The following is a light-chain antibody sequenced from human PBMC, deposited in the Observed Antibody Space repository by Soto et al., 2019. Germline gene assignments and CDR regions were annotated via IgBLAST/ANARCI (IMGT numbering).Light chain of an antibody. CDR2: EVI. CDR1: SSDVAAYNF. J-gene: IGLJ2*01. Sequence: QSVLTQPASVSGSPGQSITISCTGTSSDVAAYNFVSWYQQHPGEVPKLMIYEVIKRPSGTSDRFSGSKSGNTASLTISGLQAEDEADYYCSAYTHSNTVIFGGGTKLTVL. CDR3: SAYTHSNTVI. V-gene: IGLV2-14*03.